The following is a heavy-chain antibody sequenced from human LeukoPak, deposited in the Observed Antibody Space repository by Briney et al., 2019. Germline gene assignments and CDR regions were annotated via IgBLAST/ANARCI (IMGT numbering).Heavy chain of an antibody. D-gene: IGHD2-15*01. Sequence: ETLSLTCTVSGGSISSYYWSWIRQPPGKGLEWVSGINWSGVSTGYADSVKGRFTISRDNTKNSLFLQMNSLRAEDTAFYYCAKGKDTLNPYWYFDVWGRGTLVTVSS. V-gene: IGHV3-20*04. CDR3: AKGKDTLNPYWYFDV. CDR2: INWSGVST. CDR1: GGSISSYY. J-gene: IGHJ2*01.